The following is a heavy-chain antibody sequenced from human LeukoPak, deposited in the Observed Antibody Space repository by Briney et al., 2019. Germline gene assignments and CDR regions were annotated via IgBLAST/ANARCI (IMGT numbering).Heavy chain of an antibody. D-gene: IGHD6-19*01. CDR2: ISSSSSYI. J-gene: IGHJ4*02. CDR3: ARAVGTAVAGTDY. V-gene: IGHV3-21*01. CDR1: GFTFSSYS. Sequence: GGSLRLSCTASGFTFSSYSMNWVRQAPGKGLEWVSSISSSSSYIYYADSVKGRFTISRDNAKNSLYLQMNSLRAEDTAVYYCARAVGTAVAGTDYWGQGTLVTVSS.